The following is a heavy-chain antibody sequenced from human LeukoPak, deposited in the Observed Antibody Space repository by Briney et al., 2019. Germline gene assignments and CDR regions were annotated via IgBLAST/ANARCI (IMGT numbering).Heavy chain of an antibody. CDR1: GFTLSSYA. CDR2: ISGSGGST. Sequence: SGGSRRLSCAASGFTLSSYAMSWVRQAPGKGLEWVSAISGSGGSTYYADSVKGRFTISRDNSKNTLYLQMNSLRAEDTAVYYCAKERWLRNWFDPWGQGTLVTVSS. CDR3: AKERWLRNWFDP. D-gene: IGHD4-23*01. J-gene: IGHJ5*02. V-gene: IGHV3-23*01.